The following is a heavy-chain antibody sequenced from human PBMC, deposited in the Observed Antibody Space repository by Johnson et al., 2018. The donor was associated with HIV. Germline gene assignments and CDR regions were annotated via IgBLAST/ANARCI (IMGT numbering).Heavy chain of an antibody. CDR2: IKGDGSEK. CDR1: GFTFSNNW. D-gene: IGHD3-10*01. CDR3: ARPIARGASDI. J-gene: IGHJ3*02. V-gene: IGHV3-7*05. Sequence: VQLVESGGGLVQPGGSLRLSCAASGFTFSNNWMNWVRQAPGKGLEWVANIKGDGSEKYHVDSVRGRFTISRDNAKNSLYLQMDSLRAEDTAIYYCARPIARGASDIWGQGTMVTVSS.